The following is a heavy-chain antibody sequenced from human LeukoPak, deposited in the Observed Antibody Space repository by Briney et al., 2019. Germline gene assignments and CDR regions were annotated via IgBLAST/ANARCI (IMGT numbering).Heavy chain of an antibody. CDR1: GFTFSSYS. V-gene: IGHV3-21*01. CDR2: ISSSSSYI. D-gene: IGHD1-26*01. Sequence: GGSLRLSCAASGFTFSSYSMNWVRQAPGKGLEWVSSISSSSSYIYYVDSVKGRFTISRDNAKNSLYLQMNSLRAEDTAVYYCARDIDDYWGQGTLVTVSS. CDR3: ARDIDDY. J-gene: IGHJ4*02.